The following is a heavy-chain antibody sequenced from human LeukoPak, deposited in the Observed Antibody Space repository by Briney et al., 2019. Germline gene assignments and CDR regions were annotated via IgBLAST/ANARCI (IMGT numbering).Heavy chain of an antibody. CDR2: FNRRTGMI. CDR3: AKVIHSGWFQGAFDF. Sequence: PGGSLRLSCAASRFTSDDYAMHSVRQAPGKGLEWVSGFNRRTGMIGYADSVKGRFTISRDSAKSSLYLQMNSLRAEDTAFYYCAKVIHSGWFQGAFDFWGQGTMVTVSS. CDR1: RFTSDDYA. V-gene: IGHV3-9*02. D-gene: IGHD6-19*01. J-gene: IGHJ3*01.